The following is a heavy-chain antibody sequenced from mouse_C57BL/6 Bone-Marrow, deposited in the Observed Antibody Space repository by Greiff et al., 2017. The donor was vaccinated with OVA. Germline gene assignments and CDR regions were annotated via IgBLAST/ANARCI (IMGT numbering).Heavy chain of an antibody. Sequence: VQLQQSGAELVKPGASVKMSCKASGYTFTSYWITWVKQRPGQGLEWIGDIYPGSGSTNYNEKFKSKATLTVDTSSSTAYMQLSSLTSEDSAVYYCARPYYGSSYDYAMDDWGQGTSVTVAS. J-gene: IGHJ4*01. D-gene: IGHD1-1*01. CDR2: IYPGSGST. CDR3: ARPYYGSSYDYAMDD. CDR1: GYTFTSYW. V-gene: IGHV1-55*01.